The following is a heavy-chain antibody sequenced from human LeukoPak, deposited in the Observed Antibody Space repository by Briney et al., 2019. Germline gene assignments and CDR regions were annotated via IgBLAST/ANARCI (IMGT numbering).Heavy chain of an antibody. V-gene: IGHV1-2*02. CDR3: ARVRSDYCDSSGYVDY. J-gene: IGHJ4*02. D-gene: IGHD3-22*01. CDR2: INPNSGGT. CDR1: GYTFTSYY. Sequence: GASVKVSCKASGYTFTSYYMHWVRQAPGQGLEWMGWINPNSGGTNYAQKFQGRVTMTRDTSISTAYTELSRLRSDDTAVYYCARVRSDYCDSSGYVDYWGQGTLVTVSS.